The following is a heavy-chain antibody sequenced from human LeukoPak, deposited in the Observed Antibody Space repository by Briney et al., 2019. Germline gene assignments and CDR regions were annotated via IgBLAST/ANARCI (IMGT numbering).Heavy chain of an antibody. D-gene: IGHD3-3*01. CDR2: IYYSGST. J-gene: IGHJ5*02. V-gene: IGHV4-59*08. CDR1: GGSISSYY. Sequence: SETLSLTCTVAGGSISSYYWSWIRQPPGKGLEWIGYIYYSGSTYYNPSLKSRVTISVDTSKNQFSLKLSSVTAADTAVYYCARHFRSSIFGVVTTGRFDPWGQGTLVTVSS. CDR3: ARHFRSSIFGVVTTGRFDP.